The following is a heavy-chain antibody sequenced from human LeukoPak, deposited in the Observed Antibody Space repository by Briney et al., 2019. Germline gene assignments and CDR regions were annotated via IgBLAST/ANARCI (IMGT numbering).Heavy chain of an antibody. V-gene: IGHV3-53*01. CDR1: RFSVSSNF. D-gene: IGHD2-15*01. Sequence: GGSLRLTCAASRFSVSSNFMSWVRQAPGKGLEWVSVIYSGGYTSYADSVKGRFTISRDNSKNTVYLQMNSLSAEDTAVYFCATVKGCSGGTCYSSFFGSWGQGTLVTVSS. J-gene: IGHJ4*02. CDR2: IYSGGYT. CDR3: ATVKGCSGGTCYSSFFGS.